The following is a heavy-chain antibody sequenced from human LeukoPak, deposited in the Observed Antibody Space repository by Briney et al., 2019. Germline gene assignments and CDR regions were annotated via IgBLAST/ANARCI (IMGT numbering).Heavy chain of an antibody. CDR3: AKGAGPPWFDP. Sequence: SETLSLTCTVSGGSISSNSYFWSWIRQPAGKGLEWIGRISSTGRTDYNPSLTSRVTISVDTSKNQLSMKLSSVTAADTAVYYCAKGAGPPWFDPWGQGTLVTVSS. CDR2: ISSTGRT. J-gene: IGHJ5*02. CDR1: GGSISSNSYF. D-gene: IGHD6-19*01. V-gene: IGHV4-61*02.